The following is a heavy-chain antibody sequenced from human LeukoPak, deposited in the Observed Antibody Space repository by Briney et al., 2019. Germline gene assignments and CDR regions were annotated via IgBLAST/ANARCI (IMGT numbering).Heavy chain of an antibody. CDR3: ARMYSNYFDY. J-gene: IGHJ4*02. D-gene: IGHD4-11*01. V-gene: IGHV3-33*08. CDR2: IRYDGSNN. CDR1: GFTFSNYW. Sequence: GGTLRLTCAASGFTFSNYWMNWVRQAPGKGLEWVAVIRYDGSNNYYADSVRGRFTISSDNSNNTLFLQMNSLRAEDTAVYYCARMYSNYFDYWGQGTLVTVSS.